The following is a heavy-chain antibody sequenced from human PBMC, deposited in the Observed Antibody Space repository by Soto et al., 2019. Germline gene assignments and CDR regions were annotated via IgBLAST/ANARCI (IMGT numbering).Heavy chain of an antibody. V-gene: IGHV3-7*03. CDR2: IRQDGGDK. Sequence: PGGSLRLSCAASGFTFSSYAMSWVRQAPGKGLEWVANIRQDGGDKRDLDSVKGRFTISRDNSLNSLYLQMNSLRAEDTAVYYCARIDCGGNCYSRSWYFYIWGRGTLVTVSS. D-gene: IGHD2-21*02. J-gene: IGHJ2*01. CDR3: ARIDCGGNCYSRSWYFYI. CDR1: GFTFSSYA.